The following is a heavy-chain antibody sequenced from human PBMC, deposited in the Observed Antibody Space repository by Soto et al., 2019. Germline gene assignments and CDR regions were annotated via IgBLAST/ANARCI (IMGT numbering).Heavy chain of an antibody. J-gene: IGHJ4*02. Sequence: SETLSLTCTVSGGSISSYYWSWIRQPPGKGLEWIGYIYYSGSTNYNPSLKSRVTISVDTPKNQFSLKLSSVTAADTAVYYCARDFWGSYYFDYWGQGTLVTVS. D-gene: IGHD3-16*01. CDR2: IYYSGST. V-gene: IGHV4-59*01. CDR1: GGSISSYY. CDR3: ARDFWGSYYFDY.